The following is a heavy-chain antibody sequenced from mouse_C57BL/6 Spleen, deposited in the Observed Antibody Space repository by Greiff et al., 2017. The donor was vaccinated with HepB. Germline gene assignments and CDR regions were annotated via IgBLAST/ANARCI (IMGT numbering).Heavy chain of an antibody. V-gene: IGHV5-17*01. J-gene: IGHJ4*01. CDR3: ARTRRNYAMDY. CDR2: ISSGSSTI. Sequence: DVHLVESGGGLVKPGGSLKLSCAASGFTFSDYGMHWVRQAPEKGLEWVAYISSGSSTIYYADTVKGRFTISRDNAKNTLFLQMTSLRSEDTAMYYCARTRRNYAMDYWGQGTSVTVSS. CDR1: GFTFSDYG.